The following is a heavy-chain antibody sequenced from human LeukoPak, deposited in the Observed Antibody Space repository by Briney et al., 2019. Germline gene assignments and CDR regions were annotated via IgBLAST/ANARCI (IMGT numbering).Heavy chain of an antibody. CDR2: IYYSGST. CDR3: ARERRGTMVRGVSDGFDY. CDR1: GGSISSYY. J-gene: IGHJ4*02. D-gene: IGHD3-10*01. V-gene: IGHV4-30-4*01. Sequence: SETLSLTCTVSGGSISSYYWSWIRQPPGKGLEWIGYIYYSGSTYYNPSLKSRVTISVDTSKNQFSLKLSSVTAADTAVYYCARERRGTMVRGVSDGFDYWGQGTLVTVSS.